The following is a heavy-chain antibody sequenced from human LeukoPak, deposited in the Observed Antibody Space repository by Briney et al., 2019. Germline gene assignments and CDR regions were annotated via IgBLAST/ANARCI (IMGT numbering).Heavy chain of an antibody. CDR2: ISGSGGST. CDR1: GFTFSSYG. D-gene: IGHD6-13*01. CDR3: AKPIAAARKSRGGSFDY. Sequence: PGGTLRLSCAASGFTFSSYGMSWVRQAPGKGLEWVSAISGSGGSTYYADSVKGRFTISRDNSKNTLYLQMNSLRAEDTAVYYCAKPIAAARKSRGGSFDYWGQGTLVTVSS. V-gene: IGHV3-23*01. J-gene: IGHJ4*02.